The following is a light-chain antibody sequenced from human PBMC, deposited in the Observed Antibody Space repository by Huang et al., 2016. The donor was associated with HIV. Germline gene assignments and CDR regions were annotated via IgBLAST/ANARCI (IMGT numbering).Light chain of an antibody. CDR3: QQYNKWPPEYT. CDR1: QSVNTN. V-gene: IGKV3-15*01. J-gene: IGKJ2*01. Sequence: MMSQSPATLAASPGERVTLSCGASQSVNTNLAWYQQKPGQPPGLLIYAASTRAPGVPARFAGSGSGKEFTLTIDSLQSDDFAVYYCQQYNKWPPEYTFGQGTRLEIK. CDR2: AAS.